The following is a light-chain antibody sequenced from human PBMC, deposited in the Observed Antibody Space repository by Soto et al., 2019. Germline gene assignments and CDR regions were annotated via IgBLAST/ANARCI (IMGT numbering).Light chain of an antibody. CDR2: WAS. Sequence: DIVMTQSPDSLAVSLGERATINCKSSQSVLYSSNNKNYLAWYQKKPGQPPKLLIYWASTRESGVPDRLSGSGSGTDFTLTISRLKAEDLAVYYCQQHYSTPWTFGHGPKVEIK. CDR3: QQHYSTPWT. J-gene: IGKJ1*01. V-gene: IGKV4-1*01. CDR1: QSVLYSSNNKNY.